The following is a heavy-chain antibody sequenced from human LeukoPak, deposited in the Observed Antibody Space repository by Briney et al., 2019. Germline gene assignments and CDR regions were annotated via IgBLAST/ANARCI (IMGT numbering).Heavy chain of an antibody. J-gene: IGHJ4*02. Sequence: GASVKVSCKASGGTFSSYAISWVRQAPGQGLEWMGGIIPIFGTANYAQKFQGRVTITADESTSTAYIELSSLRSEDTAVYYCARLSRGYNYFDYWGQGTLVTVSS. CDR2: IIPIFGTA. D-gene: IGHD3-22*01. V-gene: IGHV1-69*13. CDR3: ARLSRGYNYFDY. CDR1: GGTFSSYA.